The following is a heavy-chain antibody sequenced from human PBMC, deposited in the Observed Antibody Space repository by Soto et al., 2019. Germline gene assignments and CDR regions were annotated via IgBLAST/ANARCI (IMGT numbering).Heavy chain of an antibody. CDR1: GDSISNNNFY. V-gene: IGHV4-39*01. J-gene: IGHJ6*03. CDR3: ARHYGYYSHYMDV. CDR2: IYYSGST. D-gene: IGHD3-10*01. Sequence: SETLSLTCTVSGDSISNNNFYWDWIRQPPGKGLEWIGTIYYSGSTYYNPSLKSRVTISVDTSNNQLSLKLSSVTAADTAVYYCARHYGYYSHYMDVWTKGTTVTVSS.